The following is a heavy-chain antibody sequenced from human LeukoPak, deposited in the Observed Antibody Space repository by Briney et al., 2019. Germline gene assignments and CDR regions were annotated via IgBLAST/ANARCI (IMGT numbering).Heavy chain of an antibody. J-gene: IGHJ6*02. V-gene: IGHV4-34*01. Sequence: SETLSPTCAVYGGSFSGYYWSWLRQPPGKGLEWIGEINHSGSTNYNPSLKSRVTISVDTSKNQFSLKLSSVTAADTAVYYCASTRKRHCSSTSCYTPNYYGMDVWGQGTTVTVSS. CDR2: INHSGST. CDR1: GGSFSGYY. D-gene: IGHD2-2*02. CDR3: ASTRKRHCSSTSCYTPNYYGMDV.